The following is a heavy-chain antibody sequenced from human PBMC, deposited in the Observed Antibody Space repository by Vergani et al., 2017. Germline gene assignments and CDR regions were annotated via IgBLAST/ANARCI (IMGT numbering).Heavy chain of an antibody. J-gene: IGHJ3*02. CDR2: IIPILGIA. CDR1: GGTFSSYT. Sequence: QVQLVQSGAEVKKPGSSVKVSCKASGGTFSSYTISWVRQAPGQGLEWMGRIIPILGIANYAQKFQGRVTITADKPTSTAYMELSSLRSEDTAVYYCASHCSTSCYGAAFDIWGQGTMVTVSS. D-gene: IGHD2-2*01. V-gene: IGHV1-69*02. CDR3: ASHCSTSCYGAAFDI.